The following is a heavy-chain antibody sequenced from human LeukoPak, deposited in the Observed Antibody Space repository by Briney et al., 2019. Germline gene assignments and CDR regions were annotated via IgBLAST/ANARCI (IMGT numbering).Heavy chain of an antibody. CDR1: GFTVSSNY. Sequence: GGSLRLSCAGSGFTVSSNYMSWVRQAPGKGLEWVSAIYSGDSAYYADSVKGRFTISRHNSKDTLYLQMNSLRADDTAMYYCARDRSGYDGFDIWGQGTMVTVSS. V-gene: IGHV3-53*04. J-gene: IGHJ3*02. CDR2: IYSGDSA. D-gene: IGHD3-22*01. CDR3: ARDRSGYDGFDI.